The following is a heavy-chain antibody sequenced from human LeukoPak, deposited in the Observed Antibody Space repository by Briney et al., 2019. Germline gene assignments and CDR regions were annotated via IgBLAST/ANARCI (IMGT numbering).Heavy chain of an antibody. CDR1: GYTFTSYY. CDR3: ARDSKYCSGGSCYSNWFDP. J-gene: IGHJ5*02. V-gene: IGHV1-46*01. D-gene: IGHD2-15*01. CDR2: INPSGGST. Sequence: ASVKVSCKASGYTFTSYYMHWVRQAPGQGLEWMGMINPSGGSTSYAQKFQGRVTMTRDTSTSTVYMELSSLRSEDTAVYYCARDSKYCSGGSCYSNWFDPWGQGTLVTVSS.